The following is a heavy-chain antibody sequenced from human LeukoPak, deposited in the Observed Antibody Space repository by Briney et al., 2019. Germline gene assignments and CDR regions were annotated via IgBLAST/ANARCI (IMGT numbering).Heavy chain of an antibody. CDR3: ARDPYQWDPFDM. CDR1: GYTFTGYY. J-gene: IGHJ3*02. CDR2: INPKSGDT. Sequence: GASVKVSCKASGYTFTGYYMHWVRQAPGQGLEWMGWINPKSGDTKYAQKFQGRVTMTRDTSVSTAYMELSRLRSDDTAIYYCARDPYQWDPFDMWGQGTMVTVSS. D-gene: IGHD2-21*01. V-gene: IGHV1-2*02.